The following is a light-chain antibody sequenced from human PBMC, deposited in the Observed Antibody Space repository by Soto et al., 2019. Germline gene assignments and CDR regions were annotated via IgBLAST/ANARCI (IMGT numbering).Light chain of an antibody. CDR3: QQYGSSGT. J-gene: IGKJ1*01. CDR2: GAS. V-gene: IGKV3-20*01. CDR1: QSINRH. Sequence: EIVLTQSPATLSLSPGERATLSCRASQSINRHLAWYRQKPGQAPRLLIYGASSGATGIPDRFSGSGSGTDFTLTISRLEPEDFAVYYCQQYGSSGTFGQGTKVDIK.